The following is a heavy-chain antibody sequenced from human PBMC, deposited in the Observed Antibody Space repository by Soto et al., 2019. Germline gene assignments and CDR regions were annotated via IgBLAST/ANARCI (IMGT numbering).Heavy chain of an antibody. D-gene: IGHD4-4*01. CDR3: AKAEVTTAVLSPDYYYYGMVV. CDR1: GFNFSSYG. Sequence: TGGSLRLPCAASGFNFSSYGMHWVRQAPGKGLGWVAVISYDGSNKYYADSVKGRFTISRDNSKNTLYLQMNSLRAEAKAVYYCAKAEVTTAVLSPDYYYYGMVVWGQGTSVTVSS. CDR2: ISYDGSNK. V-gene: IGHV3-30*18. J-gene: IGHJ6*02.